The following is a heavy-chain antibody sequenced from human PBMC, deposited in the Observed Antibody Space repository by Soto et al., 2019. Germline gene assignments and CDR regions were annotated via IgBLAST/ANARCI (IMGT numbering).Heavy chain of an antibody. J-gene: IGHJ4*02. Sequence: KTSETLSLTCTVSGGSISSGDYYWSWIRQPPGKGLEWIGYIYYSGSTYDNPSLKSRVTISVDTSKNQFSLKLSSVTAADTAVYYCARVRVDYYDSSGYYLFDYWGQGTLVTVSS. V-gene: IGHV4-30-4*01. CDR3: ARVRVDYYDSSGYYLFDY. CDR2: IYYSGST. CDR1: GGSISSGDYY. D-gene: IGHD3-22*01.